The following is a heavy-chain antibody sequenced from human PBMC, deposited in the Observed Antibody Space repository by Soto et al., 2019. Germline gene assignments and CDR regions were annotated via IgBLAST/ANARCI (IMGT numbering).Heavy chain of an antibody. D-gene: IGHD3-3*01. V-gene: IGHV3-21*01. CDR2: ISSSSSYI. CDR1: GFTFSSYS. CDR3: AIQIGVPTYAFDI. J-gene: IGHJ3*02. Sequence: PGGSLRLSCAASGFTFSSYSMNWVRQAPGKGLEWVSSISSSSSYIYYADSVKGRFTISRDNAKNSLYLQMNSLRAEYTAVYYFAIQIGVPTYAFDIRGKATRVTV.